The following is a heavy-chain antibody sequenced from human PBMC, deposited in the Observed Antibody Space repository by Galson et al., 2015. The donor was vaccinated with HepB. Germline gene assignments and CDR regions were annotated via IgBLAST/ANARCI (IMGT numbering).Heavy chain of an antibody. CDR3: ARITMVRGVYPAWFDP. V-gene: IGHV1-46*01. CDR1: GYTFTSYY. CDR2: INPSGGST. J-gene: IGHJ5*02. Sequence: SVKVSCKASGYTFTSYYMHWVRQAPGQGLEWMGIINPSGGSTSYAQKFQGRVTMTRDTSTSTVYMELSSLRSEDTAVYYCARITMVRGVYPAWFDPWGQGTLVTVSS. D-gene: IGHD3-10*01.